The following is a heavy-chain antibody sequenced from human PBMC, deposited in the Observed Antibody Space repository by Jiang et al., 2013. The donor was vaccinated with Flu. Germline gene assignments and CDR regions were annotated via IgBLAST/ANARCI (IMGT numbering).Heavy chain of an antibody. Sequence: SGYTFTSYYMHWVRQAPGQGLEWMGIINPSGGSTSYAQKFQGRVTMTRDTSTSTVYMELSSLRSEDTAVYYCAAGVRAAAMVDYWGQGTLVTVSS. V-gene: IGHV1-46*01. CDR1: GYTFTSYY. D-gene: IGHD6-13*01. CDR2: INPSGGST. J-gene: IGHJ4*02. CDR3: AAGVRAAAMVDY.